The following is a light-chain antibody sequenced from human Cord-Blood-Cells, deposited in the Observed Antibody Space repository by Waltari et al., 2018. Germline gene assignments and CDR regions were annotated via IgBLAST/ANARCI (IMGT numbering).Light chain of an antibody. V-gene: IGLV6-57*03. CDR2: EDN. CDR1: SVSMARHH. Sequence: NFMLTQPHSVSESPGKPVTISCTPSSVSMARHHVHRYQQRPGSAPTTVIYEDNQRPSGVPDRFSGSIDSSSNSASLTISGLKTEDEADYYCQSYDSSNWVFGGGTKLTVL. J-gene: IGLJ3*02. CDR3: QSYDSSNWV.